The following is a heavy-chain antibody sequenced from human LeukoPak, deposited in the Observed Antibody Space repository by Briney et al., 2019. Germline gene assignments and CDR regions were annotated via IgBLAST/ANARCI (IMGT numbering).Heavy chain of an antibody. J-gene: IGHJ6*03. Sequence: GGSLRLSCAASGFTFSSYGMHSVPQAPGKGLEWVAFIRYDGSNKYYADSVKGRFTIYRDNSKNTLYLQMNSLRAEDTAVYYCAKSGVRGLYYYYMDVWGKGTTVTVSS. CDR3: AKSGVRGLYYYYMDV. CDR1: GFTFSSYG. V-gene: IGHV3-30*02. CDR2: IRYDGSNK. D-gene: IGHD3-10*01.